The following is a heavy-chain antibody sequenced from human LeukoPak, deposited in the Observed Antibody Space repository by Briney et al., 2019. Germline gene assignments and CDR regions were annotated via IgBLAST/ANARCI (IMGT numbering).Heavy chain of an antibody. CDR3: ARSSGTYYDY. CDR2: INPRGGST. D-gene: IGHD1-26*01. CDR1: GYSFTSDY. Sequence: AASVRVSCNASGYSFTSDYIHWVRQAPGQGLEWMGIINPRGGSTSYAQRFQGRVSMTRDTSTSTVYMDLSSLISDDTAVYYCARSSGTYYDYWGQGTLVTVSS. J-gene: IGHJ4*02. V-gene: IGHV1-46*01.